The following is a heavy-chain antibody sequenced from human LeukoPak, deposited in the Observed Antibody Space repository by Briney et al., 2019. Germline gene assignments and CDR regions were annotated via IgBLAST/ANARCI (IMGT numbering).Heavy chain of an antibody. D-gene: IGHD6-19*01. CDR1: GGSISSYY. V-gene: IGHV4-59*01. CDR3: ARGGPYSSGWYYFDY. J-gene: IGHJ4*02. Sequence: SKTLSLTCTVSGGSISSYYWSWTRQPPGKGLEWIGYIYYSGSTNYNPSLKSRVTISVDTSKNQFSLKLSSVTAADTAVYYCARGGPYSSGWYYFDYWGQGTLVTVSS. CDR2: IYYSGST.